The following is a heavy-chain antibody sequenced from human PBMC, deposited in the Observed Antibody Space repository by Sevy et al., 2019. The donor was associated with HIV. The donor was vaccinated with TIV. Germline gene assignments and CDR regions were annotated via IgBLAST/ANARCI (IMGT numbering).Heavy chain of an antibody. J-gene: IGHJ4*02. CDR2: ISAYNGNT. D-gene: IGHD6-19*01. Sequence: ASVKVSCKASGYTFTSYGISWVRQAPGQGLEWMGWISAYNGNTNYAQKLQGRVTMTTDTSTSTAYMELRSLRSDDTAVYYCARDQDRFSGWYPYYFDYWGQGTLVTVSS. V-gene: IGHV1-18*01. CDR3: ARDQDRFSGWYPYYFDY. CDR1: GYTFTSYG.